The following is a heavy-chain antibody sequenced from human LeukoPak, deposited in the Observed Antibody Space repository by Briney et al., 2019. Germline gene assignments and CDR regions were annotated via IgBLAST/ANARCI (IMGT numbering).Heavy chain of an antibody. CDR3: ARRRKDLNWFDP. Sequence: SETLSLTCTVSGDSISNSDYYWGWLRQPPGKGLEWIALINYSGRTFYNPSLRSRVTISVDMSKNQFSLNLNSVTAADTAVYYCARRRKDLNWFDPWGQGTLVTVSS. V-gene: IGHV4-39*01. CDR2: INYSGRT. J-gene: IGHJ5*02. CDR1: GDSISNSDYY.